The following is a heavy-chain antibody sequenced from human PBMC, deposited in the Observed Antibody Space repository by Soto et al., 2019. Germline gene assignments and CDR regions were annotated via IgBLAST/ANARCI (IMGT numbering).Heavy chain of an antibody. CDR2: ISAYNGNT. CDR1: GYTFTSYG. V-gene: IGHV1-18*03. CDR3: ARDYSSGYSSSWFLD. D-gene: IGHD6-13*01. J-gene: IGHJ4*02. Sequence: ASVKVSCKASGYTFTSYGISWVRQAPGQGLEWMGWISAYNGNTKYAQKHQGKINMTTDTSTSTAYMEMRSLRSDDMAVYYCARDYSSGYSSSWFLDWGQGTLVTVSS.